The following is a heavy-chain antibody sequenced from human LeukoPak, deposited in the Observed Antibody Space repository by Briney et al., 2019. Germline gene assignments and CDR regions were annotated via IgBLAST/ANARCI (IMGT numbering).Heavy chain of an antibody. J-gene: IGHJ6*03. V-gene: IGHV4-39*01. CDR3: ARRTSDTRRIYYYYYMDV. CDR2: VYHSGAI. CDR1: GGSVNSARHY. Sequence: SETLSLTCTVSGGSVNSARHYWAWIRQSPGKGLEYIGNVYHSGAIDYNPSLKNRVTISMDTSKNQFYLKLTSVTAADTAVYYCARRTSDTRRIYYYYYMDVWGKGTTVIVS. D-gene: IGHD1-26*01.